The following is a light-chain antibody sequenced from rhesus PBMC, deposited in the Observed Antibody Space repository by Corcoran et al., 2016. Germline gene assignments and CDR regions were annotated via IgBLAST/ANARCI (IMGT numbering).Light chain of an antibody. J-gene: IGKJ4*01. CDR2: KAS. V-gene: IGKV1-22*01. CDR3: LQYSSSPLA. Sequence: DIQMTQSPSSLSASVGDTVTITCRASQSISSWLDWYQQKPGKAPKLLIYKASSLQSGVPSRFSGIGSGTDFTLTIRSLQPEDFATCYCLQYSSSPLAFGGGTKVEIK. CDR1: QSISSW.